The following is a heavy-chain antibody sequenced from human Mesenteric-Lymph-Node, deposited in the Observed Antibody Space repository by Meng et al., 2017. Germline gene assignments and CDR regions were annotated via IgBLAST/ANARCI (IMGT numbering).Heavy chain of an antibody. Sequence: SETLSLTCTVSGGSISSYYWSWSRQPPGKGLEWIGYIYYSGSTNYNPSLKSRVTISVDTSKNQFSLKLSSVTAADTAVYYCARGGSSGTYDYWGQGTLVTVSS. V-gene: IGHV4-59*01. J-gene: IGHJ4*02. CDR3: ARGGSSGTYDY. D-gene: IGHD6-19*01. CDR2: IYYSGST. CDR1: GGSISSYY.